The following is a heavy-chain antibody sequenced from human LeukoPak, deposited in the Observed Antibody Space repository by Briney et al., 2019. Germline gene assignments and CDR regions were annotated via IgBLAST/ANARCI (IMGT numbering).Heavy chain of an antibody. CDR2: IYTSGST. CDR3: ARDLGYSNYVGRFDY. J-gene: IGHJ4*02. V-gene: IGHV4-4*07. D-gene: IGHD4-11*01. CDR1: GGSISSYY. Sequence: PSETLSLTCTVSGGSISSYYWSWIRQPAGKGLEWIGRIYTSGSTNYSPSLKSRVTMSVDTSKNQFSLKLTSVTAADTAVYYCARDLGYSNYVGRFDYWGQGTLVTVSS.